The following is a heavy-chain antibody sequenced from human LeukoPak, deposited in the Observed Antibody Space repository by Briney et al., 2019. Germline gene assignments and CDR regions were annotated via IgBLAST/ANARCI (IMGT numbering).Heavy chain of an antibody. CDR3: ARSDYGDYEGQYYFDY. CDR1: GGSFSGYY. CDR2: INHSGST. Sequence: SETLSLTCAVYGGSFSGYYWSWIRQPPGKGLEWIGEINHSGSTNYNPSLKSRGTISVDPSKNQFSLKLSSVTAADTAVYYCARSDYGDYEGQYYFDYWGQGTLVTVSS. V-gene: IGHV4-34*01. D-gene: IGHD4-17*01. J-gene: IGHJ4*02.